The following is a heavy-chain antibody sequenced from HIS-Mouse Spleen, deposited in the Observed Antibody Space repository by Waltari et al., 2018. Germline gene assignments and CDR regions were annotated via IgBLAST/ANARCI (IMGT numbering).Heavy chain of an antibody. Sequence: QLQLQESGPGLVKPSETLSLTCTVSGGSISSSSYYCGWIRQPPGKGLEWIGSIYYSGGTYYNPSLTSRVTISVDTSKNQFSLKLSSVTAADTAVYYCAREIPYSSSWYDWYFDLWGRGTLVTVSS. CDR2: IYYSGGT. V-gene: IGHV4-39*07. CDR3: AREIPYSSSWYDWYFDL. D-gene: IGHD6-13*01. J-gene: IGHJ2*01. CDR1: GGSISSSSYY.